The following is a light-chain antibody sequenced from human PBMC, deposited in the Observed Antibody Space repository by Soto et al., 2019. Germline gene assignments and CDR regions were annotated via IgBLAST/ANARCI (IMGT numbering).Light chain of an antibody. CDR3: QQYNSFVLT. V-gene: IGKV1-5*03. J-gene: IGKJ4*01. Sequence: DIQMTQSPSTLSASVGDRVTITCRASQSISNWLAWYQQKPGKAPKLLIYKASSLESGVPSRFSGSGSGTEFTLTISSLQPDDFATYYCQQYNSFVLTFGGGTKVEMK. CDR1: QSISNW. CDR2: KAS.